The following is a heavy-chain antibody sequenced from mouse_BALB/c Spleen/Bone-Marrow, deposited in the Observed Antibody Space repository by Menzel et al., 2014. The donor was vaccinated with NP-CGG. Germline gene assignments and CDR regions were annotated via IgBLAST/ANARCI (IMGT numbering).Heavy chain of an antibody. CDR2: IDPANGNI. V-gene: IGHV14-3*02. CDR1: GFNIKDTY. CDR3: APYYYGRWFAN. J-gene: IGHJ3*01. D-gene: IGHD1-1*01. Sequence: EVKLVESGAELVKPGASVKSSCTASGFNIKDTYMHWVKQRPEQGLEWIGRIDPANGNIKYDPKFQGKATITADTSSNTAYLQLSSLTSEDTAVYYCAPYYYGRWFANWGQGTLVTVSA.